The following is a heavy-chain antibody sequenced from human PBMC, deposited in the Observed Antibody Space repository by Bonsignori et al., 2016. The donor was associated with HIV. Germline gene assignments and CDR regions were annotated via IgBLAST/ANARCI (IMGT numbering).Heavy chain of an antibody. D-gene: IGHD7-27*01. CDR3: AERGPNWGPFNH. Sequence: WIRQPPGKGLEWVSTISGNSGSIVYADSVKGRFTISRDNSMNTLFLEMESLRAEDTAFYFCAERGPNWGPFNHWGQGILVTVSS. J-gene: IGHJ5*02. V-gene: IGHV3-23*01. CDR2: ISGNSGSI.